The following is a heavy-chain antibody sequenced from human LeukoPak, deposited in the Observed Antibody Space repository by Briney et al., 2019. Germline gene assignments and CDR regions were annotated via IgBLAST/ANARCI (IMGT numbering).Heavy chain of an antibody. J-gene: IGHJ3*02. D-gene: IGHD3-3*01. CDR1: GFTFSKND. CDR2: LSYDGRNT. CDR3: AKAKIFGVVGGAFDI. V-gene: IGHV3-30*18. Sequence: GRSLRLSCTASGFTFSKNDMHWVRRAPGKGLGWVAVLSYDGRNTYYAASVKGRFTISRDNTKNTLYLQLNSLRPEDTAVHYCAKAKIFGVVGGAFDIWGQGTMVTVSS.